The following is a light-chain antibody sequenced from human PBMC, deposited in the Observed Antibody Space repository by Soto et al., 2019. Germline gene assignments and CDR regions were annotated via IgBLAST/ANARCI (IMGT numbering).Light chain of an antibody. Sequence: EIVMTQSPATLYVSPGERATLSCRASQSVSSNLAWYQQKPGHAPRLLIYGASSRATGIPARFSGSGSGTEITLTISSLQSEDFAVYYCQQYSNWPPLTFGGGTKVEIK. CDR1: QSVSSN. CDR3: QQYSNWPPLT. J-gene: IGKJ4*01. V-gene: IGKV3-15*01. CDR2: GAS.